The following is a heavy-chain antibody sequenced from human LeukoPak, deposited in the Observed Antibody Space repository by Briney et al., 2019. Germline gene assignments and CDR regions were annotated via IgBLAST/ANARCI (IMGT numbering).Heavy chain of an antibody. CDR1: GFTFSSYA. CDR3: AKGPWLSPYYFDY. Sequence: GGSLRLSCGASGFTFSSYAMSWARQAPGKGLEGVSAISGSGGSTYYADSVKGRFTISRDNSKNTLYLQMNSLRAEDTAVYYCAKGPWLSPYYFDYWGQGTLVTVSS. D-gene: IGHD6-19*01. CDR2: ISGSGGST. V-gene: IGHV3-23*01. J-gene: IGHJ4*02.